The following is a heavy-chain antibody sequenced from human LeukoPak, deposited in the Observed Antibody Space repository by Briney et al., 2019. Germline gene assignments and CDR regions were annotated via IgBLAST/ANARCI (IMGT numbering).Heavy chain of an antibody. CDR1: GGSISSYY. D-gene: IGHD1-26*01. Sequence: SETLSLTCTVSGGSISSYYWSWIRQPPGKGLEWIGYICYSGSTNYNPSLKSRVTISVDTSKNQFSLKLSSVTAADTAVYYCARLIHSGFDPWGQGTLVTVSS. J-gene: IGHJ5*02. V-gene: IGHV4-59*08. CDR2: ICYSGST. CDR3: ARLIHSGFDP.